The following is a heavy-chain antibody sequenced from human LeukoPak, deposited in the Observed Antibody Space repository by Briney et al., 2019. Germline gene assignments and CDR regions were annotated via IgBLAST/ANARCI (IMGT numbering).Heavy chain of an antibody. CDR2: INHRGST. V-gene: IGHV4-34*01. J-gene: IGHJ4*02. Sequence: PSETLSLTCAVYGGSFSGYYWSWIRQPPGKGLEWIGEINHRGSTNHNPSLKSRVTISVDTSKNQFSLRLSSVTAADTAVYFCARDLGTMVRGVFVWGQGTLVTVSS. CDR3: ARDLGTMVRGVFV. CDR1: GGSFSGYY. D-gene: IGHD3-10*01.